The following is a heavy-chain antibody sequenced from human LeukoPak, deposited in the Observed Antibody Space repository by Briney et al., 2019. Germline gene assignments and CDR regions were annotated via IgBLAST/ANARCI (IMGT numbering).Heavy chain of an antibody. CDR3: ARDYGYGFDY. D-gene: IGHD5-18*01. CDR1: GFTFSSYS. CDR2: IGKSSSSI. V-gene: IGHV3-48*01. Sequence: GGPLRLSCAVSGFTFSSYSMNWVRQAPGKGLEWISYIGKSSSSISYADSVKGRFPISTDNAKSSLYLQMNSLRAEDTAVYYCARDYGYGFDYWGQGTLVTVPS. J-gene: IGHJ4*02.